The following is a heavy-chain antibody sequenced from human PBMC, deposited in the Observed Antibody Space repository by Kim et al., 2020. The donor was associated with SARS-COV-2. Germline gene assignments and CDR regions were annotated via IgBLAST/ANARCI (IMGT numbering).Heavy chain of an antibody. CDR3: AWPPHFDWLYGMDV. CDR2: IYPGDSDT. Sequence: GESLKISCKGSGYSFTSYWIGWVRQMLGKGLESMGIIYPGDSDTRYSPSFQGQVTISADKSISTASLQWSSQKASDTAVDYCAWPPHFDWLYGMDVWGQGTDVTVSS. J-gene: IGHJ6*02. V-gene: IGHV5-51*01. CDR1: GYSFTSYW. D-gene: IGHD3-9*01.